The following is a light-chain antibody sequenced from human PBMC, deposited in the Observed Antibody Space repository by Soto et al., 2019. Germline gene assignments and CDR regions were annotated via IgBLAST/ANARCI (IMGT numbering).Light chain of an antibody. V-gene: IGLV2-23*02. CDR2: EVS. CDR1: SSDVGSYNL. CDR3: CSYAGSDYV. J-gene: IGLJ1*01. Sequence: QSALTQPASLSGSPGPSITISCTGTSSDVGSYNLVSWYQQHPGKAPKLMIYEVSKRPSGVSNRFSGSKSGNTAPLTISGLQAEDEADYYCCSYAGSDYVFGTGTKVTVL.